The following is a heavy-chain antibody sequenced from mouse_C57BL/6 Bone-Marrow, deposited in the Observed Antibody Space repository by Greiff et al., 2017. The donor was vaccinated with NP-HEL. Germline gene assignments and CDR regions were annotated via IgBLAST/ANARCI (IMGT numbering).Heavy chain of an antibody. J-gene: IGHJ2*01. Sequence: EVQLQQSGPELVKPGASVKISCKASGYTFTDYYMSWVKQSHGKSLEWIGDINPNNGGTSYNQKFKGKATLTVDKSSSTAYMELRSLTSEDSAVYYCARGDWVDYWGQGTTLTVSS. CDR2: INPNNGGT. CDR1: GYTFTDYY. CDR3: ARGDWVDY. V-gene: IGHV1-26*01. D-gene: IGHD4-1*01.